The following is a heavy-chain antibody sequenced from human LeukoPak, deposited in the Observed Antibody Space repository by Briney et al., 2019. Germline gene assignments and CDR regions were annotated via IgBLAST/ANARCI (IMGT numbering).Heavy chain of an antibody. D-gene: IGHD5-18*01. Sequence: PGGSLRLSCAASGFIFSNYGMHWVRQAPGKGLEWVSVIWFDGSRKYYADSVKGRFTISRDDSKNTLYLQMNSLRAEDTAVYYCAKGRYSYGQGIDFWGQGTLVTASS. CDR3: AKGRYSYGQGIDF. CDR2: IWFDGSRK. V-gene: IGHV3-33*06. CDR1: GFIFSNYG. J-gene: IGHJ4*02.